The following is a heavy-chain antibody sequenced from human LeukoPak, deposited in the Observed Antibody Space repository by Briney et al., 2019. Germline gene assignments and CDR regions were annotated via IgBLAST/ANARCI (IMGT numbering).Heavy chain of an antibody. V-gene: IGHV3-23*01. CDR1: GLTFSSYA. D-gene: IGHD1-1*01. J-gene: IGHJ4*02. Sequence: GGSLRLSCTASGLTFSSYAMSWVRQAPGEGLECVSAISGSGDSTYYADSVKGRFTISRDNSKNTLYLQMNSLRAEDTAVYYCAKPRLTGTTLSPFEYWGQGTLVTVSS. CDR3: AKPRLTGTTLSPFEY. CDR2: ISGSGDST.